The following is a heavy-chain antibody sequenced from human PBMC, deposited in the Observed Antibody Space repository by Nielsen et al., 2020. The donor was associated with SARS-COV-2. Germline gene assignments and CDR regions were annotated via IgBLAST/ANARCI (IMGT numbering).Heavy chain of an antibody. CDR1: GYSFTSNW. CDR3: ARPASGTYQNPDS. CDR2: IDPSDSYT. J-gene: IGHJ4*02. V-gene: IGHV5-10-1*01. Sequence: KVSCKGSGYSFTSNWITWVRQVPGKGLEWGGRIDPSDSYTNYSPSFQGHVTISVDRAISTAFLQWSSLRASDSAMYYCARPASGTYQNPDSWGQGTLVTVTS. D-gene: IGHD1-26*01.